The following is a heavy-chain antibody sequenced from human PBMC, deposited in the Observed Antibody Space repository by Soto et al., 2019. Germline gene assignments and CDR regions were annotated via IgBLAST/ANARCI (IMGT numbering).Heavy chain of an antibody. V-gene: IGHV1-69*02. CDR2: IIPILGIA. D-gene: IGHD4-17*01. CDR3: ASRGDLIKPNDY. CDR1: GGTFSSYT. J-gene: IGHJ4*02. Sequence: QVQLVQSGAAVKKPGSSVKVSCKASGGTFSSYTISWVRQAPGQGLEWMGRIIPILGIANYAQKFQGRVTITADKSTSTAYMELSSLRSEDTAVYYCASRGDLIKPNDYWGQGTLVTVSS.